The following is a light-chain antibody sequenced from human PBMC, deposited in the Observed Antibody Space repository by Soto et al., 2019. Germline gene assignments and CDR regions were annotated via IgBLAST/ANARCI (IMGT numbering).Light chain of an antibody. V-gene: IGKV1-17*02. J-gene: IGKJ1*01. CDR2: AAS. CDR1: QDIRND. Sequence: DIQMTQSPSSLSASVGDSVTITCRPSQDIRNDLGWFQVKPGKAPKSLIYAASRLQSGVPSRFSRSGSETEFSLTIINLQPEDFATYFCVQYNIYPWTFGQGTKVEI. CDR3: VQYNIYPWT.